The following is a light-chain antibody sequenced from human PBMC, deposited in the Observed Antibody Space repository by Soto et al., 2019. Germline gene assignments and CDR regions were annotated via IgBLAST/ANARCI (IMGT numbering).Light chain of an antibody. Sequence: QSVLTQSPSASASLGASVKLTCTLSSGHSNYAIAWHQQQPEKGPRYLMKVNSDGSHMKGDGIPDRFSGSGSGAERYLTISSLQSEDEADYYCQTWGVFGTGTKLTVL. CDR2: VNSDGSH. V-gene: IGLV4-69*01. CDR1: SGHSNYA. J-gene: IGLJ1*01. CDR3: QTWGV.